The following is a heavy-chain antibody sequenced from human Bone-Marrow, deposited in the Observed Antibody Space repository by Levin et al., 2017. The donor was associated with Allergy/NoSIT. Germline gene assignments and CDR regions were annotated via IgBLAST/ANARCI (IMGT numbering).Heavy chain of an antibody. CDR1: GFTFSSYA. CDR3: AREVTDNEMATIYFDY. V-gene: IGHV3-30-3*01. CDR2: ISYDGSNK. J-gene: IGHJ4*02. D-gene: IGHD5-24*01. Sequence: PGGSLRLSCAASGFTFSSYAMHWVRQAPGKGLEWVAVISYDGSNKYYADSVKGRFTISRDNSKNTLYLQMNSLRAEDTAVYYCAREVTDNEMATIYFDYWGQGTLVTVSS.